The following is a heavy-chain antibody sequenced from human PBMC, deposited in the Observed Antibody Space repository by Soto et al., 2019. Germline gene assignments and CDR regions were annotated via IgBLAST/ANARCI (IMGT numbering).Heavy chain of an antibody. Sequence: ASVKVSCKASGYTFTSYGISWVRQAPGQGLEWMGWISAYNGNTNYAQKLQGRVTMTTDTSTSTAYMELRSLRSDDTAVYYCARESQRGGNWNDWDYWGQGTLVTVSS. CDR3: ARESQRGGNWNDWDY. CDR1: GYTFTSYG. V-gene: IGHV1-18*01. J-gene: IGHJ4*02. CDR2: ISAYNGNT. D-gene: IGHD1-1*01.